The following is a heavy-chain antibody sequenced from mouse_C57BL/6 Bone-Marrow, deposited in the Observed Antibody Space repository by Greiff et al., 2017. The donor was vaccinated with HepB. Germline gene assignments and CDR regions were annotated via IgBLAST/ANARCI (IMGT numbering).Heavy chain of an antibody. V-gene: IGHV7-3*01. CDR2: IRNKANGYTT. D-gene: IGHD2-4*01. Sequence: EVKVEESGGGLVQPGGSLSLSCAASGFTFTDYYMSWVRQPPGKALEWLGFIRNKANGYTTEYSASVKGRFTISRDNSQSILYLQMNALRAEDSATYYCARYKLRVFDYWGQGTTLTVSS. CDR3: ARYKLRVFDY. J-gene: IGHJ2*01. CDR1: GFTFTDYY.